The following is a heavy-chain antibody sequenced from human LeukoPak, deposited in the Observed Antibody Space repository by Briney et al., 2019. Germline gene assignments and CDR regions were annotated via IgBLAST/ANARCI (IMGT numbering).Heavy chain of an antibody. CDR2: ISSSSSTI. J-gene: IGHJ3*01. CDR1: GFTFRSYI. D-gene: IGHD5-24*01. Sequence: GGSLRLSCAASGFTFRSYIMNWVRQAPGKGLEWVAYISSSSSTIYYAYSVKGRFTICGYNSKNTLDLQMNSLRADDTAVYYCAMKAVPRPRLHDAFDFWGQGTVVSVSS. V-gene: IGHV3-48*01. CDR3: AMKAVPRPRLHDAFDF.